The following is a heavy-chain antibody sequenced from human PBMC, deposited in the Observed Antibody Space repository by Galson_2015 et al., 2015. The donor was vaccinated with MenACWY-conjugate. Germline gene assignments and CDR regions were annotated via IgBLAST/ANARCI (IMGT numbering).Heavy chain of an antibody. D-gene: IGHD3-10*01. V-gene: IGHV3-72*01. CDR1: GFSFSDHY. CDR2: IRNRPNRYST. Sequence: SLRLSCAASGFSFSDHYMDWVRQAPGKGLEWVGRIRNRPNRYSTDYAASVKGRFTISRDDSKSSLYLQMNSLKIEDTAVYFCTRGHRSGSDFDYWGQGTLVTVSS. CDR3: TRGHRSGSDFDY. J-gene: IGHJ4*02.